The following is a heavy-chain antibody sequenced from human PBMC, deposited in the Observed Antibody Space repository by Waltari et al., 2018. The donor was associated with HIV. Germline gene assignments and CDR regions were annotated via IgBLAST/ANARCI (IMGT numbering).Heavy chain of an antibody. CDR2: INSDGSST. J-gene: IGHJ4*02. CDR3: ARAGGNCSGGSCSLLTDY. V-gene: IGHV3-74*01. Sequence: EVQLVESGGGLVQPGGSLRLSCAASGFTFSNYWMHWVRQVHGKGLLGPRINSDGSSTSYADSAKGRLTISRDNAKNTLFLQMNSLRADDTAVYYCARAGGNCSGGSCSLLTDYWGQGTLVTVSS. D-gene: IGHD2-15*01. CDR1: GFTFSNYW.